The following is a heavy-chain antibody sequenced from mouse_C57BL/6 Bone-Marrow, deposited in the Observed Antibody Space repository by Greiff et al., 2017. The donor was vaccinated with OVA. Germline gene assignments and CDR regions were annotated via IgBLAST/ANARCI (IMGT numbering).Heavy chain of an antibody. CDR2: IYPRDGST. Sequence: VQLVESGPELVKPGASVKLSCKASGYTFTSYDINWVKQRPGQGLEWIGWIYPRDGSTKYNEKFKGKATLTVDTSSSTAYMELHSLTSEDSAVYFCAKYDYDDGGYFDYWGQGTTLTVSS. J-gene: IGHJ2*01. CDR1: GYTFTSYD. CDR3: AKYDYDDGGYFDY. V-gene: IGHV1-85*01. D-gene: IGHD2-4*01.